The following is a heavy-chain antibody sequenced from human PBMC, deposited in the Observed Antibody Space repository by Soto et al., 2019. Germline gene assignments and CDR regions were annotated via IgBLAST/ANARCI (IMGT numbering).Heavy chain of an antibody. J-gene: IGHJ6*02. D-gene: IGHD2-8*01. CDR1: GFTFSSYG. CDR3: AKDQGYCTNGVCYPPESYYYYGMDV. CDR2: ISYDGSNK. V-gene: IGHV3-30*18. Sequence: GGSLRLSCAASGFTFSSYGMHWVRQAPGKGLEWVAVISYDGSNKYYADSVKGRFTISRDNSKNTLYLQMNSLRAEDTAVYYCAKDQGYCTNGVCYPPESYYYYGMDVWGQGTTVTVSS.